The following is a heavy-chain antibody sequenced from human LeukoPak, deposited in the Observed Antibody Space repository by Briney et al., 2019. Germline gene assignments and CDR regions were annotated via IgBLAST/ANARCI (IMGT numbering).Heavy chain of an antibody. V-gene: IGHV1-2*02. Sequence: ASVKVSCKASGYTFTGYYMHWVRQAPGQGLEWMGWINPNSGGTNYAQKFQGRVTMTRDTSISTAYMELSRLRSDDTAVYYCARERLVAGSEPARWKNDYWGQGTLVTVSS. CDR1: GYTFTGYY. CDR3: ARERLVAGSEPARWKNDY. D-gene: IGHD6-19*01. J-gene: IGHJ4*02. CDR2: INPNSGGT.